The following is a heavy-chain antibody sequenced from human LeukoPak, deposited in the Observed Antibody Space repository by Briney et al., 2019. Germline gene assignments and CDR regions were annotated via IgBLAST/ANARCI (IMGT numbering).Heavy chain of an antibody. CDR2: INHSGST. CDR1: GGSFSGYY. Sequence: SETLSLTCAVYGGSFSGYYWSWIRQPPGKGLEWIGEINHSGSTNYNPSLKSRVTISVDTSKNQFSLKLSSVTAADTVVYYCARGRIQLWLYYYYYGMDVWGQGTTVTVSS. V-gene: IGHV4-34*01. J-gene: IGHJ6*02. D-gene: IGHD5-18*01. CDR3: ARGRIQLWLYYYYYGMDV.